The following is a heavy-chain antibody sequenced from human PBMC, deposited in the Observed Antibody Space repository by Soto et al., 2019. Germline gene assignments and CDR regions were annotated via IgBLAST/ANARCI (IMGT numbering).Heavy chain of an antibody. CDR1: GFTFSSYA. J-gene: IGHJ5*02. CDR2: ISGSGGST. V-gene: IGHV3-23*01. Sequence: GESLKISCAASGFTFSSYAMSWVRQAPGKGLEWVSAISGSGGSTYYADSVKGRFTISRDNSKNTLYLQMNSLRAEDTAVYYCAKSRATGPPNWFDPWGQGTLVTVSS. D-gene: IGHD1-1*01. CDR3: AKSRATGPPNWFDP.